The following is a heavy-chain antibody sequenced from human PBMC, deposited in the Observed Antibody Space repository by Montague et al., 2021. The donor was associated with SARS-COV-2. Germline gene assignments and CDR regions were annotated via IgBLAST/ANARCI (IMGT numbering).Heavy chain of an antibody. CDR1: GDSMRSSY. J-gene: IGHJ5*02. CDR3: AGSVVGGTYRHTRWFDP. D-gene: IGHD3-16*02. Sequence: SETLSLTCTVSGDSMRSSYWNWIRQPPGKGLEYIGYTYYSGVANSNPSLRSRVTISLDTSKNQFSLNLRSVTAADTDVSYCAGSVVGGTYRHTRWFDPWGQGTLVTVFS. V-gene: IGHV4-59*13. CDR2: TYYSGVA.